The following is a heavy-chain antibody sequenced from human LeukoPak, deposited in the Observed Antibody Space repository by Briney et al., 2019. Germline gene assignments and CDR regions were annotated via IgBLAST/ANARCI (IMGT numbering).Heavy chain of an antibody. J-gene: IGHJ4*02. D-gene: IGHD1-26*01. V-gene: IGHV4-34*01. CDR1: GGSFSGYY. CDR2: INHSGST. Sequence: SETLSLTCAVYGGSFSGYYWSWIRQPPGKGLEWIGEINHSGSTNYNPSLKSRVTISVDTSKNQFSLKLSSVTAADTAVYYCATSGSYSSDYWGQGTLVTVSS. CDR3: ATSGSYSSDY.